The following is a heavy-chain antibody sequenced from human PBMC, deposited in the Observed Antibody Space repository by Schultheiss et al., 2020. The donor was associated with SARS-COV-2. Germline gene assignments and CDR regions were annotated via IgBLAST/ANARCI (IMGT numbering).Heavy chain of an antibody. Sequence: GESLKISCAASGFTFSSYSMNWVRQAPGKGPEWVSSISSSSSYIYYSDSVKGRFTISRDNAKNSLYLQMNSLRAEDTAVYYCVRPINPEAFDIWGQGTMVTVSS. CDR2: ISSSSSYI. CDR1: GFTFSSYS. V-gene: IGHV3-21*04. J-gene: IGHJ3*02. CDR3: VRPINPEAFDI. D-gene: IGHD1-14*01.